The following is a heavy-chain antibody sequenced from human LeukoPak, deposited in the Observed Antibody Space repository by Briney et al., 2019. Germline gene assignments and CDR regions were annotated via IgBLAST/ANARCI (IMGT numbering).Heavy chain of an antibody. Sequence: PSETLSPTCTVSGGSINSYYWSWIRQPPGKGLEWIGYTYYSGSTNYNPSLKSRVTISVDTSKNQFSLKLSSVTAADTAVYYCARRIAAAGTFFDYWGQGTLVTVSS. CDR1: GGSINSYY. CDR2: TYYSGST. V-gene: IGHV4-59*08. CDR3: ARRIAAAGTFFDY. J-gene: IGHJ4*02. D-gene: IGHD6-13*01.